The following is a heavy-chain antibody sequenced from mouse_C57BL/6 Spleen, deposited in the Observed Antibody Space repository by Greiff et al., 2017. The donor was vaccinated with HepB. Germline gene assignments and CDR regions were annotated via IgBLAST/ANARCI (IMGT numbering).Heavy chain of an antibody. J-gene: IGHJ2*01. V-gene: IGHV1-82*01. CDR2: IYPGDGDT. CDR3: ARSGITTVVPFDY. Sequence: ESGPELVKPGASVKISCKASGYAFSSSWMNWVKQRPGKGLEWIGRIYPGDGDTNYNGKFKGKATLTADKSSSTAYMQLSSLTSEDSAVYFCARSGITTVVPFDYWGQGTTLTVSS. D-gene: IGHD1-1*01. CDR1: GYAFSSSW.